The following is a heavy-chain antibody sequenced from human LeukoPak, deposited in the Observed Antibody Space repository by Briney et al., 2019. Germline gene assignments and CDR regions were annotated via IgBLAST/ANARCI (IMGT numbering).Heavy chain of an antibody. Sequence: SETLSLTCTVSGVSISSSNSYWGWIRQPPGKGLEWIGYIYYSGSTNYNPSFKSRVTISLDTSNYQFSLRLGSVTAADTALYYCARILPTAGTGAFDIWGQGTMVTVSS. D-gene: IGHD6-13*01. V-gene: IGHV4-61*05. CDR2: IYYSGST. CDR1: GVSISSSNSY. CDR3: ARILPTAGTGAFDI. J-gene: IGHJ3*02.